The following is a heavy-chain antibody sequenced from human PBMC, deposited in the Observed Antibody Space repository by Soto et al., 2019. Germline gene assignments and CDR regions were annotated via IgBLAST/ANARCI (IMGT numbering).Heavy chain of an antibody. D-gene: IGHD2-2*01. Sequence: QVQLVESGGGLAKPGGSLRLSCAASGFIFSDHYMSWIRQAPGEGPEWVSYISSGGSGIHYADSVKGRFTISRDNAKNSLYLQMNSLRAEDTAVYYCARVKECSSTNCYAREAFDFWGQGTVVSVSS. CDR2: ISSGGSGI. J-gene: IGHJ3*01. V-gene: IGHV3-11*01. CDR3: ARVKECSSTNCYAREAFDF. CDR1: GFIFSDHY.